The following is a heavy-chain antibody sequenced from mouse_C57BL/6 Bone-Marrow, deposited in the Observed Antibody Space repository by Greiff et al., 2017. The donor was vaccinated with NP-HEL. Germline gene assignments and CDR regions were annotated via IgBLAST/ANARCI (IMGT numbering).Heavy chain of an antibody. Sequence: EVKLVESGGGLVQPGGSLKLSCAASGFTFSDYGMAWVRQAPRKGPEWVAFISNLAYSIYYADTVTGRFTLSRENAKNTLYLEMSSLRSEDTAMYYCARRGYGSSYWYFDVWGTGTTVTVSS. D-gene: IGHD1-1*01. CDR1: GFTFSDYG. J-gene: IGHJ1*03. V-gene: IGHV5-15*01. CDR2: ISNLAYSI. CDR3: ARRGYGSSYWYFDV.